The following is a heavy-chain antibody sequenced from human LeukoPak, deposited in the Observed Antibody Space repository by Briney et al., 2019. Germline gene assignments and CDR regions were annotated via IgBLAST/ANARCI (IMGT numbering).Heavy chain of an antibody. CDR1: GFTFDDYA. Sequence: GRSLRLSCAASGFTFDDYAMHWVRQAPGKGLEWVSGISWNSGSIGYADSLKGRFTISRDNAKNSLYLQMNSLRAEDTALYYCAKDIADYPGGGSYFDYWGQGTLVTVSS. CDR3: AKDIADYPGGGSYFDY. D-gene: IGHD3-16*01. CDR2: ISWNSGSI. V-gene: IGHV3-9*01. J-gene: IGHJ4*02.